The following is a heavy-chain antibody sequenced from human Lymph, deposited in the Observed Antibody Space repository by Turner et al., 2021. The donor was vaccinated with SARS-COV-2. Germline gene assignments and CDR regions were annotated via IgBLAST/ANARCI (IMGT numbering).Heavy chain of an antibody. CDR1: GFTFSSYA. D-gene: IGHD1-26*01. J-gene: IGHJ4*02. CDR2: ISYDGINK. CDR3: ARALSGSYFRPFDY. V-gene: IGHV3-30-3*01. Sequence: QVQLVESGGGVVQPGRSLRLSCAASGFTFSSYATPWVRQAPGKGLEWVALISYDGINKYYADSVKGRFTISRDNSKNTLYLQMNSLRAEDTAVYYCARALSGSYFRPFDYWGQGTLVTVSS.